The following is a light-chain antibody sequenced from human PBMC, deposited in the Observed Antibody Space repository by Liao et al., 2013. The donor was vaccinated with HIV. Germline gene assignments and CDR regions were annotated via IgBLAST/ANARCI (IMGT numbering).Light chain of an antibody. CDR3: QAGDSGTAYV. V-gene: IGLV3-1*01. J-gene: IGLJ1*01. CDR2: QDS. Sequence: SYDVTQPPSVSVSPRQLASITCSGDKLGEKYVAWYQQKPGQSPLLVIYQDSKRPSGIPERFSGSNSGNTATLTISGTQAMDEADYYCQAGDSGTAYVFGTGTKVTVL. CDR1: KLGEKY.